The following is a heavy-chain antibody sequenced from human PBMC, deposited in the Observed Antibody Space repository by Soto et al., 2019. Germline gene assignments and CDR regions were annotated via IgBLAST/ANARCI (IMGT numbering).Heavy chain of an antibody. D-gene: IGHD2-15*01. CDR2: INAGNGNT. CDR3: ARDCGRCYSGFDS. Sequence: GASVKVSCKASGYTFTSYAMHWVRQAPGQRLEWMGWINAGNGNTKYSQKFQGRFTISRDNAKKSLYLEINSLRAEDTAVYYCARDCGRCYSGFDSWGQGTLVTVSS. J-gene: IGHJ4*02. V-gene: IGHV1-3*01. CDR1: GYTFTSYA.